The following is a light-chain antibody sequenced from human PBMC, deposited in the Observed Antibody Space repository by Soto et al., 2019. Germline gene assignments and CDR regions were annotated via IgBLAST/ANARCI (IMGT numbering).Light chain of an antibody. CDR3: TQYSTWLT. Sequence: EIVLTQSPATLSVSPGERATLSCRASQIISTKLAWYQQKPGQAPRLLIYGASTRATGIPARFSGSGSATEFTLPIRSMQSEDFAIYYCTQYSTWLTFGGGPTVDI. V-gene: IGKV3-15*01. CDR1: QIISTK. CDR2: GAS. J-gene: IGKJ4*01.